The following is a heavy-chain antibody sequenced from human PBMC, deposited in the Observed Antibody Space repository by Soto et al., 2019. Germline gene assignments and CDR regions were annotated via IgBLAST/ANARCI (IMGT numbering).Heavy chain of an antibody. Sequence: GGSLILSCSASGFTFSSYAMHWVRQAPGKGLEYVSAISSNGGSTYYADSVKGRFTISRDNSKNTLYLQMSSLRAEDTAVYYCVKDSTTSSYYDFWSGYLTSALKYYGMDVWGQGTTVTVSS. J-gene: IGHJ6*02. D-gene: IGHD3-3*01. CDR3: VKDSTTSSYYDFWSGYLTSALKYYGMDV. CDR1: GFTFSSYA. V-gene: IGHV3-64D*08. CDR2: ISSNGGST.